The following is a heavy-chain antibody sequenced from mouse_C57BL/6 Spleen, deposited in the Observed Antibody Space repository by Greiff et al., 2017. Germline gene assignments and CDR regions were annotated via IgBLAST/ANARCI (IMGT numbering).Heavy chain of an antibody. CDR1: GYTFTAYE. V-gene: IGHV1-15*01. D-gene: IGHD2-12*01. CDR3: TRVYERD. J-gene: IGHJ3*01. Sequence: VQLQQSGAELVRPGASVTLSCKASGYTFTAYEMHWVKQTPVHGLAWIGAIDPETGGTASNQKFKGQAILTSDKSSSTAYMELRSLTSEDSADFYCTRVYERDWGQGTLVTVSA. CDR2: IDPETGGT.